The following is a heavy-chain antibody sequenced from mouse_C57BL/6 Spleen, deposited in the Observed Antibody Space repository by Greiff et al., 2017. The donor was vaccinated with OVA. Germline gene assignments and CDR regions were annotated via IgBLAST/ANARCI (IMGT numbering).Heavy chain of an antibody. Sequence: VKLMESGPGILQSSQTLSLTCSFSGFSLSTSGMGVSWIRQPSGKGLEWLAHIYWDDDKRYNPSLKSRLTISKDTSRNQVFLKITSVDTADTATYYCARSPYDYDAMDYWGQGTSVTVSS. J-gene: IGHJ4*01. V-gene: IGHV8-12*01. CDR1: GFSLSTSGMG. CDR3: ARSPYDYDAMDY. CDR2: IYWDDDK.